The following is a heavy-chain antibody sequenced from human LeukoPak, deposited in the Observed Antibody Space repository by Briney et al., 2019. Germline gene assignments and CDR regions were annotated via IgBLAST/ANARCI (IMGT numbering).Heavy chain of an antibody. D-gene: IGHD3-10*01. V-gene: IGHV1-2*06. CDR3: ARGSGEVQAGSPPYYFDY. Sequence: ASVKVSCKASGYTFTNYHMHWVRQAPGQGLEWLGLVKPKSGDSDFVQKFRGRVTVTTDVSTTTIHMELSNLRSDDTAVYYCARGSGEVQAGSPPYYFDYWGQGTLVTVSS. J-gene: IGHJ4*02. CDR2: VKPKSGDS. CDR1: GYTFTNYH.